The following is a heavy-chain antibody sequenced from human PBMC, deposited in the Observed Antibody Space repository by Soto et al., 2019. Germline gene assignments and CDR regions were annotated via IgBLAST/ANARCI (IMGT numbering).Heavy chain of an antibody. V-gene: IGHV1-18*04. CDR1: GYPFIKYG. CDR3: ATSYDTGFDP. J-gene: IGHJ5*02. D-gene: IGHD3-9*01. CDR2: IKVDSGYT. Sequence: QLQLVQSAAEVKKPGASVRVSCKACGYPFIKYGISWIRQAPEQGLEWMGWIKVDSGYTNYAQKFQGRVTMTADTSSDTAFMELRSLRLDDTAVYFCATSYDTGFDPWGQGTLVSVSS.